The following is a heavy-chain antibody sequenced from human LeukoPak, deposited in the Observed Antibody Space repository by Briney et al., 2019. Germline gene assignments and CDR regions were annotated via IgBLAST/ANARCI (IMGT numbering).Heavy chain of an antibody. Sequence: PSETLSLTCTVSGGSISSSSYYWGWIRQPPGKGLEWIGSIYYSGSTYYNPSLKSRVTISVDTSKNQFSLKLSSVTAADTAVYYCARLGNDYDILTGYYRGFDYWGQGTLVTVSS. CDR1: GGSISSSSYY. CDR3: ARLGNDYDILTGYYRGFDY. D-gene: IGHD3-9*01. V-gene: IGHV4-39*01. CDR2: IYYSGST. J-gene: IGHJ4*02.